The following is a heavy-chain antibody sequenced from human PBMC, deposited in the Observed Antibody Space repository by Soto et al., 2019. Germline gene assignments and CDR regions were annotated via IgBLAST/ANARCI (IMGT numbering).Heavy chain of an antibody. V-gene: IGHV3-30*03. CDR3: ALTRRSSLLEVAGPGFEY. Sequence: GGSLRLSCAASGFTFSSYGMHWVRQAPGKGLEWVAVISYDGSEEYYADSVRGRFTISRDNSKNTLFLQMDSLRVDDTGVYYCALTRRSSLLEVAGPGFEYWGQGTLVTVSS. CDR2: ISYDGSEE. J-gene: IGHJ4*02. CDR1: GFTFSSYG. D-gene: IGHD6-19*01.